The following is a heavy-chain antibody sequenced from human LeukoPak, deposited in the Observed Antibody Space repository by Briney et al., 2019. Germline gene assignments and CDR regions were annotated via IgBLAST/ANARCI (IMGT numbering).Heavy chain of an antibody. CDR1: GFTFSSYA. J-gene: IGHJ4*02. V-gene: IGHV3-21*01. CDR2: ISSSSSYI. Sequence: GRSLRLSCAASGFTFSSYAMHWVRQAPGKGLEWVSSISSSSSYIYYADSVKGRFTISRDNAKNSLYLQMNSLRAEDTAVYYCARDVAGSIFDYWGQGTLVTVSS. D-gene: IGHD2-15*01. CDR3: ARDVAGSIFDY.